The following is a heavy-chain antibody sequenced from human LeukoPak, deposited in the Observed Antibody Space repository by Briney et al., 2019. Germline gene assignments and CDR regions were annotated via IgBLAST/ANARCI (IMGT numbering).Heavy chain of an antibody. CDR2: ISSSGNII. J-gene: IGHJ4*02. V-gene: IGHV3-11*04. CDR1: GFTFSDYY. CDR3: AKDVLLYYFDY. D-gene: IGHD3-10*01. Sequence: KPGGSLRLSCAASGFTFSDYYMSWIRQAPGKGLEWVSYISSSGNIIYYADSVKGRFTISRDNAKNSLYLQMNSLRADDTAVYYCAKDVLLYYFDYWGQGTLVTVSS.